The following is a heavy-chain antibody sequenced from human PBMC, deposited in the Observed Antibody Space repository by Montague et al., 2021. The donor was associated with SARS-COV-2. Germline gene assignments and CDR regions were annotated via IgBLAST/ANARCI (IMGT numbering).Heavy chain of an antibody. J-gene: IGHJ4*02. CDR1: GDSVSSNSAT. D-gene: IGHD6-13*01. CDR3: VRGIEAAGSYDY. CDR2: TYYRSMWKS. Sequence: CAISGDSVSSNSATWNRIRQSPSRGLEWLGRTYYRSMWKSDYAXXXKSRIAINPDTSKNQFSLQLSSVTPEDTALYYCVRGIEAAGSYDYWGQGTLVTVSS. V-gene: IGHV6-1*01.